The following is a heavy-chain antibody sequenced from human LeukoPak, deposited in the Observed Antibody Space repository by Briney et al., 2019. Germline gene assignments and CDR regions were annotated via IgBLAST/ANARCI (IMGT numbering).Heavy chain of an antibody. V-gene: IGHV3-23*01. J-gene: IGHJ4*02. CDR1: GFAFSTYA. CDR2: ICSSGDNT. D-gene: IGHD1-1*01. CDR3: ANVKALDAVASYFDY. Sequence: PGGSLRLACAASGFAFSTYAMHWVGQAPGKGLEWVSAICSSGDNTYYADSVKGEFTISRDNSKNTLDLQMNSLRAEDTAVYHCANVKALDAVASYFDYWGQGTLVTVSS.